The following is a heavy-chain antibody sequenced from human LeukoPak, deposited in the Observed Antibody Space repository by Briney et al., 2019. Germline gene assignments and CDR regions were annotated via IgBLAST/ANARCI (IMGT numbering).Heavy chain of an antibody. CDR3: ARGRGSTSRY. V-gene: IGHV1-18*01. CDR2: ISTHNGDT. CDR1: GYTFTNYG. D-gene: IGHD5-12*01. J-gene: IGHJ4*02. Sequence: GASVKVSCKASGYTFTNYGITWVRQAPGQGLEWMGWISTHNGDTNYAQNLQGRVTMTTDTSTSTAYMESRSLRSDDTAVYYCARGRGSTSRYWGQGTLVTVSS.